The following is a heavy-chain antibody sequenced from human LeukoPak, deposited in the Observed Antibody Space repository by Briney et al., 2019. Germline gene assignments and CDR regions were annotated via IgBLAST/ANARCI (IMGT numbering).Heavy chain of an antibody. CDR1: GFTFSNYA. V-gene: IGHV3-23*01. D-gene: IGHD2-15*01. CDR2: ISGSGGST. J-gene: IGHJ5*02. Sequence: GGSLRLSCALSGFTFSNYAMRWVRQAPGKGLEWVSVISGSGGSTNYEDSVKGRFTISRDNSKNTLYLQMNSLRAEDTAVYYCAKGHCSGGSCYRRFDPWGQGTLVTVSP. CDR3: AKGHCSGGSCYRRFDP.